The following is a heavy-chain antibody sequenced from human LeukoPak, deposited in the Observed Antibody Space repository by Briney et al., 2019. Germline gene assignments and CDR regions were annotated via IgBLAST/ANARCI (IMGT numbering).Heavy chain of an antibody. D-gene: IGHD3-3*01. J-gene: IGHJ6*03. CDR2: MNPNSGNT. CDR1: GYTFTIYD. Sequence: ASVTVSFKASGYTFTIYDINWVRQATGQGVELMGWMNPNSGNTGYAQKFQGRVTMTRNTSISTAYMELSSLRSEDTAVYYCARDDYDFWSGRDYYYYMDVWGKGTTVTVSS. V-gene: IGHV1-8*01. CDR3: ARDDYDFWSGRDYYYYMDV.